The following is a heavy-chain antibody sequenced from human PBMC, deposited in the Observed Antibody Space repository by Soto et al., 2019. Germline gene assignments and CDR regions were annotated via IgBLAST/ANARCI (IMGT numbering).Heavy chain of an antibody. D-gene: IGHD2-21*01. CDR3: ARENGDAHFDY. Sequence: QVQLVQSGAEVKKPGASVKVSCKASGYIFTGYYIYWVRQAPGQGLEWMGWISPNNDATKYAQRLQGRVTLTRDTSITTVYMELSTLTSDDTAVYYCARENGDAHFDYWGQGTLVTVSS. CDR2: ISPNNDAT. V-gene: IGHV1-2*02. CDR1: GYIFTGYY. J-gene: IGHJ4*02.